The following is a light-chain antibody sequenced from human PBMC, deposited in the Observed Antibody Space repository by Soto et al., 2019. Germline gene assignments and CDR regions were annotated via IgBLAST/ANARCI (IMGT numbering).Light chain of an antibody. Sequence: QMTQSRSSLPASVGYTVIITCRASQSLDTNLSWYQHKPRKAPMLLIESASTLQSGVAPRFSGYGAGTAFTLTITGLQPEDFATYYIQQSYRPPPTFGQGTMVDI. CDR3: QQSYRPPPT. CDR2: SAS. J-gene: IGKJ1*01. CDR1: QSLDTN. V-gene: IGKV1-39*01.